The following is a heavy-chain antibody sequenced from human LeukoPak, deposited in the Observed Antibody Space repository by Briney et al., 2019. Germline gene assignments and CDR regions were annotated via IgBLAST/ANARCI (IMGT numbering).Heavy chain of an antibody. J-gene: IGHJ4*02. V-gene: IGHV3-23*01. CDR2: ISGSGGST. CDR1: GFTFSSYA. CDR3: AKHGPDYDFWSGLDY. Sequence: PGGSLRLSCAASGFTFSSYATSWVRQAPGKGLEWVSAISGSGGSTYYADSVKGRFTISRDNSKNTLYLQMNSLRAEDTAVYYCAKHGPDYDFWSGLDYWGQGTLVTVSS. D-gene: IGHD3-3*01.